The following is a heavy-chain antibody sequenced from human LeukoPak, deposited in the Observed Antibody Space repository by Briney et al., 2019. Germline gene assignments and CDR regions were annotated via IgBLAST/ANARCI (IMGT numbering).Heavy chain of an antibody. Sequence: SETLSLTCTVSGGSINNYYWCWIRQPPGKGLEWIGYIYSSGSTNYNPSLESRVTMSVDTSKNQVSLKLSSVSAADTAVFFCARHGTVAGPFQHWGQGTLVTVSS. V-gene: IGHV4-59*08. D-gene: IGHD6-19*01. CDR1: GGSINNYY. CDR3: ARHGTVAGPFQH. J-gene: IGHJ1*01. CDR2: IYSSGST.